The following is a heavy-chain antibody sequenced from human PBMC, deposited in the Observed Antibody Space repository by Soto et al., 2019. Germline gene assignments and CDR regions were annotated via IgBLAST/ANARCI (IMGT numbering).Heavy chain of an antibody. CDR3: AKPHWADYYDSSGYLRPDAFDI. Sequence: SGGSLRLSCAASGFTFSSYAMSWVRQAPGKGLEWVSAISGSGGSTYYADSVKGRFTISRDNSKNTLYLQMNSLRAEDTAVYYCAKPHWADYYDSSGYLRPDAFDIWGQGTMVTVSS. J-gene: IGHJ3*02. CDR2: ISGSGGST. V-gene: IGHV3-23*01. CDR1: GFTFSSYA. D-gene: IGHD3-22*01.